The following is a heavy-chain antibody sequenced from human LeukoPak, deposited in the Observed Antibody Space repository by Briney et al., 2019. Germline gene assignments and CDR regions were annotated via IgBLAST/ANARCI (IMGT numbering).Heavy chain of an antibody. CDR1: GYTFTNYA. Sequence: EASVKVSCKASGYTFTNYAMNWVRQAPGQGLEWMGWINTDTGNPTYAQGFPRRLVFSLDTSASTAYLQISSLKAEDTAVYYCARTLFGDQYQLLHNWFDPWGQGTLVTVSS. D-gene: IGHD2-2*01. CDR2: INTDTGNP. CDR3: ARTLFGDQYQLLHNWFDP. V-gene: IGHV7-4-1*02. J-gene: IGHJ5*02.